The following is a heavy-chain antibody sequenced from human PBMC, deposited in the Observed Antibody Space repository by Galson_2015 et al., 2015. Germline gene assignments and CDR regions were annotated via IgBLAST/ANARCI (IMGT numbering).Heavy chain of an antibody. D-gene: IGHD6-13*01. CDR3: AKQGIAAAVGWFDP. J-gene: IGHJ5*02. Sequence: SLRLSCAASGFTFDDYAMHWVRQAPGKGLEWVSGISWNSGSIGYADSVKGRFTTSRDNAKNSLYLQMNSLRAEDTALYYCAKQGIAAAVGWFDPWGQGTLVTVSS. CDR2: ISWNSGSI. V-gene: IGHV3-9*01. CDR1: GFTFDDYA.